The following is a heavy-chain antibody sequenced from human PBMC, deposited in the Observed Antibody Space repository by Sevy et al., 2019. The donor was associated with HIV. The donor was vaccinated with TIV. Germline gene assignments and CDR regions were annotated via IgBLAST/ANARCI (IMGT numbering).Heavy chain of an antibody. CDR3: AKDRRPGYNYGVFDQ. D-gene: IGHD5-18*01. J-gene: IGHJ4*02. Sequence: GGSLRLFCAASGFTFSTHGMNWVRQVPGKGLEWVSSISASGGTTSYADSVKGQFTISRDNSKNTLYLQMNSLAVEATGIYYCAKDRRPGYNYGVFDQWGQGTLVTVSS. CDR2: ISASGGTT. CDR1: GFTFSTHG. V-gene: IGHV3-23*01.